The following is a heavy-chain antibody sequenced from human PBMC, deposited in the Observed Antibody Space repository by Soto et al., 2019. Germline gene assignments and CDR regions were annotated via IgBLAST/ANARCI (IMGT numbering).Heavy chain of an antibody. CDR2: MNPNSGNT. CDR3: ARGQTTDYYYYYGMDV. V-gene: IGHV1-8*01. Sequence: GASVKVSCKASGYTFTIYDINWVRQSTLQGLEWMGWMNPNSGNTGYAQKFQGRVTMTRNTSISTAYMELSSLRSEDTAVYYCARGQTTDYYYYYGMDVWGQGTTVTVSS. CDR1: GYTFTIYD. D-gene: IGHD4-4*01. J-gene: IGHJ6*02.